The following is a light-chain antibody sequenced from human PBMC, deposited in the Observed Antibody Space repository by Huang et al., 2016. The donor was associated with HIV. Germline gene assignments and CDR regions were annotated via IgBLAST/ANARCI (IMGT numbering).Light chain of an antibody. CDR3: QQSYGALSS. CDR2: SAS. J-gene: IGKJ5*01. Sequence: IQMTQSPTSLSASVGDKVFISCRTSQSVGTYLNWYQQKPGKAPKLLISSASTLQSGVPSRFSGGGSGTVFTLIIRGLQLDDFATYFCQQSYGALSSFGPGTRL. CDR1: QSVGTY. V-gene: IGKV1-39*01.